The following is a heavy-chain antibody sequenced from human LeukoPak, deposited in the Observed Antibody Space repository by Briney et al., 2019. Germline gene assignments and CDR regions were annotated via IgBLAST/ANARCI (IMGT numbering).Heavy chain of an antibody. J-gene: IGHJ5*02. CDR2: IIPIFGTA. Sequence: ASVKVSYKASGGTFSSYAISWVRQAPGQGLEWMGGIIPIFGTANYAQKFQGRVTITADESTSTAYMELSSLRSEDTAVYYCARVDGDFGLDPWGQGTLVTVSS. CDR3: ARVDGDFGLDP. V-gene: IGHV1-69*13. CDR1: GGTFSSYA. D-gene: IGHD3-3*01.